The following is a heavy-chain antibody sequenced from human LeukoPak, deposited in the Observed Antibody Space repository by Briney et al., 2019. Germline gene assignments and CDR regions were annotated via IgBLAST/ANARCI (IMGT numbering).Heavy chain of an antibody. Sequence: GGSLRLSCVASGFTFSNYVMNWVRQAPGQGLEWVSYISSSSSYTNYADSVKGRFTISRDNAKNSLYLQMKSLRAEDTAVYYCARSRGVGPGAYFDYWGQGTLVTVSS. CDR2: ISSSSSYT. CDR1: GFTFSNYV. CDR3: ARSRGVGPGAYFDY. D-gene: IGHD1-26*01. V-gene: IGHV3-21*04. J-gene: IGHJ4*02.